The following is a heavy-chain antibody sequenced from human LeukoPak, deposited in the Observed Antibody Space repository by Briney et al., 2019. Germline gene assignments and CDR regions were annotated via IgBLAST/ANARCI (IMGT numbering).Heavy chain of an antibody. Sequence: ETLSLTCTVSGGSISSSNYYWGWTRQPPGKGLEWVSAISASGGNTYYADSVKGRFTISRDNSQNTLYLQMNSLRAEDTAGYYCAKDADSAVLRLFDYWGQGTLVTVSS. CDR2: ISASGGNT. CDR1: GGSISSSNYY. V-gene: IGHV3-23*01. CDR3: AKDADSAVLRLFDY. D-gene: IGHD5-18*01. J-gene: IGHJ4*02.